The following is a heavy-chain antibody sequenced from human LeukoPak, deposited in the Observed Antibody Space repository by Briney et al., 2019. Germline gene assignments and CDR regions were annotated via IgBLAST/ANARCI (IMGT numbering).Heavy chain of an antibody. CDR2: IYNTGSA. J-gene: IGHJ6*02. V-gene: IGHV4-31*03. CDR3: ASTHCASPSCYSYYYSGLDV. D-gene: IGHD2-2*01. CDR1: GGSISSGTHY. Sequence: SETLSLTCTVSGGSISSGTHYWNWIRQHPGQGLEWIGHIYNTGSAYYNPSLMSRVSISIDTSENQFSLKLSSVTAADTAVYYCASTHCASPSCYSYYYSGLDVWGQGTTVIVSS.